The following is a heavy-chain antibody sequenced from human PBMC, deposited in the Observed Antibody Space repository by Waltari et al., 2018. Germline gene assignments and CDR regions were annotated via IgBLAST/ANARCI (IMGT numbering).Heavy chain of an antibody. CDR1: GGSISSYY. CDR3: ARVSWTTMVRGVIIGREEYFQH. V-gene: IGHV4-59*01. CDR2: IYYSGST. J-gene: IGHJ1*01. Sequence: QVQLQESGPGLVKPSETLSLTCTVSGGSISSYYWSWIRQPPGKGLEGIGYIYYSGSTNYNPSLKSRVTISVDTSKNQFSLKLSSVTAADTAVYYCARVSWTTMVRGVIIGREEYFQHWGQGTLVTVSS. D-gene: IGHD3-10*01.